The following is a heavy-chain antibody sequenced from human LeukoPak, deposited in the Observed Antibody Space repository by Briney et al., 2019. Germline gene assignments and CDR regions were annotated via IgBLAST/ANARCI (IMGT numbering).Heavy chain of an antibody. CDR2: ITRSSIYT. CDR1: GFTFSNYN. D-gene: IGHD2/OR15-2a*01. J-gene: IGHJ4*02. CDR3: ATSGLSRFGF. Sequence: GGSLRLSCAASGFTFSNYNMNWVRQTPGKGLEWVSSITRSSIYTFYADSVKGRFTISRDNSKNTLYLQMNSLRAEDTAVYFCATSGLSRFGFWGQGTLVTVSS. V-gene: IGHV3-21*04.